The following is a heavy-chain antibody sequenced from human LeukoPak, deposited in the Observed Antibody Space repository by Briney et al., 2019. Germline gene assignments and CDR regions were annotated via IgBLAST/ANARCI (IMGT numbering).Heavy chain of an antibody. CDR2: ISSKNGNT. D-gene: IGHD5-12*01. J-gene: IGHJ4*02. CDR3: ARDEGYAVDY. CDR1: GHTFTGYY. V-gene: IGHV1-18*04. Sequence: ASVKVSCKASGHTFTGYYMHWVRQAPGQGLEWMGWISSKNGNTFYAQKFQGRLTMATDTSTSTAYMQLRSLTSDDTAVYYCARDEGYAVDYWGQGTQVTVSS.